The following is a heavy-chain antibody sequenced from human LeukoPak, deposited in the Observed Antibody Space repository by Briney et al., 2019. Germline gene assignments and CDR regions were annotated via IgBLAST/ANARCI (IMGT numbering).Heavy chain of an antibody. Sequence: GASVKVSCKASGYTFTSYYMHWVRQAPGQGLESMGIINPSGGSTSYAQKFQGRVTMTRDTSTSTVYMDLSSLRSEDTAVYYCARDYSSPRFFDYWGQGTLVTVSS. CDR2: INPSGGST. CDR3: ARDYSSPRFFDY. CDR1: GYTFTSYY. D-gene: IGHD6-13*01. V-gene: IGHV1-46*03. J-gene: IGHJ4*02.